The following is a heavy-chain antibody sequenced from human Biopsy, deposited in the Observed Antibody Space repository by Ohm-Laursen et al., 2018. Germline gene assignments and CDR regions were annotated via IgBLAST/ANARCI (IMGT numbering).Heavy chain of an antibody. J-gene: IGHJ5*02. V-gene: IGHV1-69*13. CDR3: ARGGGYNWNNGWFDP. Sequence: SVKVSCKASGGTFSSSAITWVRQAPGQGLEWMGGIIGIFRTAHYAQKFQGRVTITADEFMSTAYMELSSLRSEDTTVYYCARGGGYNWNNGWFDPWGQGTLVTVSS. CDR1: GGTFSSSA. D-gene: IGHD1/OR15-1a*01. CDR2: IIGIFRTA.